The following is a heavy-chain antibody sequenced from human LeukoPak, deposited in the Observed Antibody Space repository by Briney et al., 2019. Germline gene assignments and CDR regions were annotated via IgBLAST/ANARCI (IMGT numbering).Heavy chain of an antibody. CDR1: GYTFTSYG. D-gene: IGHD3-22*01. Sequence: ASVKVSCKASGYTFTSYGISWVRQAPGQGLEWMGWISAYNGNTNYAQKLQGRVTMTTDKSTSTAYMELRSLRSDDTAVYYCARGDDFYTYYYDSSGPYYFDYWGQGTLVTVSS. J-gene: IGHJ4*02. V-gene: IGHV1-18*01. CDR2: ISAYNGNT. CDR3: ARGDDFYTYYYDSSGPYYFDY.